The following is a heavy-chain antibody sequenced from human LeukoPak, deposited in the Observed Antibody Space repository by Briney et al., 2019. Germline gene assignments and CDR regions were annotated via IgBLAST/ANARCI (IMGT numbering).Heavy chain of an antibody. CDR2: ISAYNGNT. Sequence: ASVKVSCKASGYTFTSYGISWVRQAPGQGLEWMGWISAYNGNTNYAQKLQGRVTMTTDTSTSTAYMELRSLRSDDTAVYYCARAQILYYYDSSGYYEYRDYYYYGMDVWGQGTTVTVSS. D-gene: IGHD3-22*01. CDR1: GYTFTSYG. CDR3: ARAQILYYYDSSGYYEYRDYYYYGMDV. V-gene: IGHV1-18*01. J-gene: IGHJ6*02.